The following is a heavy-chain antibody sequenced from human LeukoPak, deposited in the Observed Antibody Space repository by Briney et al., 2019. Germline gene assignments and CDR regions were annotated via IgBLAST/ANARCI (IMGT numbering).Heavy chain of an antibody. D-gene: IGHD4-17*01. Sequence: GGSLRLSCAASGFKFWNNGMHWVRQAPGKGLEWVAVISYDGSNKYYADSVKGRFTISRDNSKNTLYLQMNSLRAEDTAVYYCARDMTTVTTGELDYWGQGTLVTVSS. CDR2: ISYDGSNK. CDR3: ARDMTTVTTGELDY. J-gene: IGHJ4*02. CDR1: GFKFWNNG. V-gene: IGHV3-30*19.